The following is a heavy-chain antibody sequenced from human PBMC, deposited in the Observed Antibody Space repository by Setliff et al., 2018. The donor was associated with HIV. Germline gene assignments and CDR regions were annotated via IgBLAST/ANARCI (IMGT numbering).Heavy chain of an antibody. D-gene: IGHD1-26*01. CDR3: AKPLTQWGVSPYHYAVDV. CDR1: GFTFSDYG. CDR2: ISYDGGNE. V-gene: IGHV3-30*18. Sequence: GSLRLSCAASGFTFSDYGMHWVRQAPGKGLEWVALISYDGGNEYHADSVKGRFTISRDNSKDTLFLQMNSLRAEDTAVYYCAKPLTQWGVSPYHYAVDVWGQGTTVTVSS. J-gene: IGHJ6*02.